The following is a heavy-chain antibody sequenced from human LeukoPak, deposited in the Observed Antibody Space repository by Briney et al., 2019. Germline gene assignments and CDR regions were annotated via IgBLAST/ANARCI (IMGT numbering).Heavy chain of an antibody. J-gene: IGHJ4*02. D-gene: IGHD6-19*01. CDR2: ISGSGGST. CDR1: GFTFSSYG. CDR3: AKDIGIAVAVDY. Sequence: GGSLRLSCAASGFTFSSYGMSWVRQAPGKGLEWVSAISGSGGSTYYADSVKGRFTISRDNSKNTLYLQMNSLRAEDTAVYYCAKDIGIAVAVDYWGQGTLVTVSS. V-gene: IGHV3-23*01.